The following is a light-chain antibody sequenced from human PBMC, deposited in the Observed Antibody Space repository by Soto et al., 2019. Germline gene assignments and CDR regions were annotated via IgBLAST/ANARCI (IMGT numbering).Light chain of an antibody. J-gene: IGKJ2*01. Sequence: EIVLTQSPGTQSLSPGERATLSCRASQSVSSSYLAWYQQKPGQAPRLLIYGASSRATGIPDRFSGSGSGTDFTLTISRLEPEDFAVYYCQQYASSPVYTFGQGTKLEIK. CDR1: QSVSSSY. CDR2: GAS. V-gene: IGKV3-20*01. CDR3: QQYASSPVYT.